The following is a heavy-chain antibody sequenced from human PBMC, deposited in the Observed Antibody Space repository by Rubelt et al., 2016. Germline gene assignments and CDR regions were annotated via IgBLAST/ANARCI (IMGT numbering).Heavy chain of an antibody. CDR1: GYSISSGYY. Sequence: QVQLQESGPGLVKPSETLSLTCTVSGYSISSGYYWGWIRQPPGKGLEWIGEINHSGSTNYNPSLKSRVTISGDTSKNLFSLKLSSVTASDTAVYYCARANYDFWSGYYYYYYGMDVWGQGTTVTVSS. D-gene: IGHD3-3*01. V-gene: IGHV4-38-2*02. CDR3: ARANYDFWSGYYYYYYGMDV. CDR2: INHSGST. J-gene: IGHJ6*02.